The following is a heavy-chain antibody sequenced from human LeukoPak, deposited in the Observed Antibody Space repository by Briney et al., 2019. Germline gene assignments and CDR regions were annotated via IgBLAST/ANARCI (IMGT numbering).Heavy chain of an antibody. Sequence: ASVKVSSKASGYTFTTAAISGVRQTLEQRGWWRGWIIASNGNTKYEQTLQGRVTMTTDTSKSIVYMELRSLRSGDTGVYYCARDLGTPGNYGMDGWGEGTTVTDCS. D-gene: IGHD3-10*01. V-gene: IGHV1-18*01. J-gene: IGHJ6*01. CDR3: ARDLGTPGNYGMDG. CDR1: GYTFTTAA. CDR2: IIASNGNT.